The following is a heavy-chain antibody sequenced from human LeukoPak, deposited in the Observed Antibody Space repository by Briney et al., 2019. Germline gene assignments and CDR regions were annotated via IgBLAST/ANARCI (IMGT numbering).Heavy chain of an antibody. J-gene: IGHJ4*02. V-gene: IGHV3-7*05. CDR1: GFIFSTYW. Sequence: PGGSLRLSCAASGFIFSTYWLTWVRQAPGKGLEWVANIKQDGSEIYYVDSVQGRFTISRDNVKNSLYLQMNSLGAEDTAVYYCARRGTSSSWAHFDYWGQGTLVTVSS. D-gene: IGHD6-13*01. CDR2: IKQDGSEI. CDR3: ARRGTSSSWAHFDY.